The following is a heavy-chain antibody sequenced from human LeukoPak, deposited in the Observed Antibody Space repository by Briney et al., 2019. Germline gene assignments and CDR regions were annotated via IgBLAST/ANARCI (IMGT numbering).Heavy chain of an antibody. CDR1: GFTFSSYS. V-gene: IGHV3-21*01. Sequence: PGGSLRLSCAASGFTFSSYSMNWVRQAPGTGLEWVSSVSSSSTYMYYADSVKGRFTISRDNAKNSLYLQMNSLRAEDTAVYYCARGIFGSGSYYFDYWGQGTLVTVSS. CDR2: VSSSSTYM. D-gene: IGHD6-19*01. CDR3: ARGIFGSGSYYFDY. J-gene: IGHJ4*02.